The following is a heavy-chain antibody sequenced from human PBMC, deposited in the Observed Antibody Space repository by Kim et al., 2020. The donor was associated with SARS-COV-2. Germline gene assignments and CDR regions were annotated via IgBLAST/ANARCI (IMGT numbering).Heavy chain of an antibody. CDR1: GGSISSNSVY. D-gene: IGHD1-26*01. CDR3: ARHWGAEQLHM. V-gene: IGHV4-39*01. Sequence: SETLSLTCFVSGGSISSNSVYWGWIRQPPGKGLEWIGSIYYSGSTDYTPSLRSRVTISVDTSKNQLSLELTSVTAADTAVYYCARHWGAEQLHMWGQGTLVTVSS. CDR2: IYYSGST. J-gene: IGHJ4*02.